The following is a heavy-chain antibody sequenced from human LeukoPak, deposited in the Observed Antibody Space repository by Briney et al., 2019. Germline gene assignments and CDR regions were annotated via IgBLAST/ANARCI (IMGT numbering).Heavy chain of an antibody. CDR2: INPNSGGT. Sequence: ASVKVSCKASGYTFTGYYMHWVRQAPGQGLEWMGWINPNSGGTNYAQKFQGRVTMTRDTSISTAYMELSRLRSDDTAVYYCARGATMIVVVIYDIWGQGTMVTVSS. CDR3: ARGATMIVVVIYDI. V-gene: IGHV1-2*02. D-gene: IGHD3-22*01. J-gene: IGHJ3*02. CDR1: GYTFTGYY.